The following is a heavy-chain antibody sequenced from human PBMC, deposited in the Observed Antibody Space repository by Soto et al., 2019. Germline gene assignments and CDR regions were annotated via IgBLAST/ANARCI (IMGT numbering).Heavy chain of an antibody. CDR1: GGSISSGGYS. J-gene: IGHJ4*02. CDR3: ARWVEVSLDYFDS. CDR2: IYHSGRT. V-gene: IGHV4-30-2*05. Sequence: SETLSLTCAVSGGSISSGGYSWSWIRQPPGKGLEWIGYIYHSGRTHYNPSLKSRVAISVDTSKNQFSLYLNSVTAADTAVYYCARWVEVSLDYFDSWGQGTPVTVSS. D-gene: IGHD2-15*01.